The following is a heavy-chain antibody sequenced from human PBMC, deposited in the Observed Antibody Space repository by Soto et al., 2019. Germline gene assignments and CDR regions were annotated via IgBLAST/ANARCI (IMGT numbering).Heavy chain of an antibody. CDR2: IYYSGST. Sequence: SETLSLTCTVSGGSISSYYWSWIRQPPGKGLEWIGYIYYSGSTNYNPSLKSRVTISVDTSKNQFSLKLSSVTAADTAVYYCTTVPWFGTREAFYFDHWGPGTLVTVSS. J-gene: IGHJ4*02. CDR1: GGSISSYY. CDR3: TTVPWFGTREAFYFDH. D-gene: IGHD3-10*01. V-gene: IGHV4-59*08.